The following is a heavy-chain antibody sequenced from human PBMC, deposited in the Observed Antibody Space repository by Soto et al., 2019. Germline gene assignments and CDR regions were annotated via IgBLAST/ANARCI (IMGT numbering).Heavy chain of an antibody. CDR1: GGSISSYY. J-gene: IGHJ5*02. CDR2: IYYSGST. CDR3: ARDRHWFDP. V-gene: IGHV4-59*01. Sequence: SETLSLTXTVSGGSISSYYWSWIRQPPGKGLEWIGYIYYSGSTNYNPSLKSRVTISVDTSKNQFSLKLSSVTAADTAVYYCARDRHWFDPWGQGTLVTVSS.